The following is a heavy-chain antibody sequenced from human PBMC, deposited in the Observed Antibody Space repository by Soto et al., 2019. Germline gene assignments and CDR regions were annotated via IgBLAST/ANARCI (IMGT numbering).Heavy chain of an antibody. Sequence: QVQLVQSGVEVKKPGASVKVSCKASGYTFTDYRMIWVRQATGQWLEWMGIINPSGGNTNYAPNFQGRVTLTRDSFTSTVYMELSNLRSEDTAVYYCARPAGRLANWFDPWGQGTLVTVSS. CDR3: ARPAGRLANWFDP. CDR2: INPSGGNT. V-gene: IGHV1-46*01. CDR1: GYTFTDYR. J-gene: IGHJ5*02. D-gene: IGHD6-6*01.